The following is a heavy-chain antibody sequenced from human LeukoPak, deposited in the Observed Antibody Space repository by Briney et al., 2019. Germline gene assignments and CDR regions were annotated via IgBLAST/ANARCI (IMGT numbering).Heavy chain of an antibody. CDR3: ARQGSGNYLSPVNY. V-gene: IGHV4-39*01. J-gene: IGHJ4*02. D-gene: IGHD1-26*01. Sequence: TPSETLSLTCTVSGASIGSTTYYWGWIRQPPGKGLEWIGTIYYSGSTYYNPSLKSRVTISVDTSKNQFSLKLSSVTAADTAVYYCARQGSGNYLSPVNYWGQGTLVTVSS. CDR2: IYYSGST. CDR1: GASIGSTTYY.